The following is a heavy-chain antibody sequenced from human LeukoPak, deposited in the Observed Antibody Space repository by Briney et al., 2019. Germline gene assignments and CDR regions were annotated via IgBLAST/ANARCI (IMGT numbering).Heavy chain of an antibody. CDR3: AREGSNYNYFDY. CDR1: GGSLSSSSYY. J-gene: IGHJ4*02. Sequence: SETLSLTCTVSGGSLSSSSYYWGWVRQPPGTGLEWLGSVYFSGSTYYNPSLKRRVTISVDTSKNQFSLKLSSVTAADTAVYYCAREGSNYNYFDYWGQGTLVTVSS. V-gene: IGHV4-39*07. CDR2: VYFSGST. D-gene: IGHD4-11*01.